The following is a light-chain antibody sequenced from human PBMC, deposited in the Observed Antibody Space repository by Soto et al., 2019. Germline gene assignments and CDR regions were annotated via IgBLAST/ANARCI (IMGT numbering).Light chain of an antibody. CDR1: QSVSGSY. CDR2: GAP. J-gene: IGKJ1*01. CDR3: REYGSSRWT. V-gene: IGKV3-20*01. Sequence: EIVLTQSPGTLSLSPGERATLSCRASQSVSGSYLAWYQQRPGQAPRLRIYGAPSRATGITDRFSGSGSGKDVTLSITRLEAADCEVYYWREYGSSRWTFGRGPKVEIK.